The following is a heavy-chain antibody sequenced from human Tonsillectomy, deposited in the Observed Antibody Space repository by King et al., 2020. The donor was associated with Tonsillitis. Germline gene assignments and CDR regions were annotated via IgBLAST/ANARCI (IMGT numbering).Heavy chain of an antibody. J-gene: IGHJ6*03. CDR2: INQDGSEK. CDR3: ARLLRSNYYYYMDV. V-gene: IGHV3-7*03. CDR1: GFTFSNFW. Sequence: GGLVQPGGSLRLSCAASGFTFSNFWMNWVRQAPGKGLEWVANINQDGSEKYYLVSVKGRFTISRDNAKNSLYLQLNSLRAEDTAVYYCARLLRSNYYYYMDVWGKGTTVTVSS. D-gene: IGHD4-17*01.